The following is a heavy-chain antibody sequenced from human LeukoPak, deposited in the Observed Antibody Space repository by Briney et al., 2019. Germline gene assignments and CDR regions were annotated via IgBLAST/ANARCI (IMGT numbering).Heavy chain of an antibody. CDR3: AKDISVGSSWYYFDY. D-gene: IGHD6-13*01. V-gene: IGHV3-9*01. CDR2: ISWNSGSI. J-gene: IGHJ4*02. CDR1: GFTFDDYA. Sequence: PGRSLRLSCAASGFTFDDYAMHWVRQAPGKGLEWVSGISWNSGSISYADSVKGRFTISRDNAKNSLYLQMNSLRVEDTALYYCAKDISVGSSWYYFDYWGQGTLVTVSS.